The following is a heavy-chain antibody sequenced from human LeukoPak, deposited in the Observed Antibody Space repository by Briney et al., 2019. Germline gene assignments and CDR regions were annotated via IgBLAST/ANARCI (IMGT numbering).Heavy chain of an antibody. CDR1: GGTFSSYA. D-gene: IGHD5-12*01. CDR3: ARATTPGYSGYDYDAFDI. Sequence: SSVKVSCKASGGTFSSYAISWVRQAPGQGLEWMGGIIPIFGTANYAQKFQGRVTITADESTSTAYMELSSLRSEDTAVYYCARATTPGYSGYDYDAFDIWGQGTMVTVSS. J-gene: IGHJ3*02. V-gene: IGHV1-69*01. CDR2: IIPIFGTA.